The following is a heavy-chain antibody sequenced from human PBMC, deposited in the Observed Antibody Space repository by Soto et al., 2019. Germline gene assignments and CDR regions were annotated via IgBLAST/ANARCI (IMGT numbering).Heavy chain of an antibody. CDR2: MYNSERT. CDR1: GGPISGYY. V-gene: IGHV4-4*07. Sequence: QVQLQESGPGLVKPSENLSLTCTVSGGPISGYYWSWIRQPAGKGLEWIGRMYNSERTNYNPSLKSRVTMSMDTSKNQFSLKLTSVTAADTAVYFCAREPLAHSYFDLWGQGTLVTVSS. CDR3: AREPLAHSYFDL. J-gene: IGHJ4*02.